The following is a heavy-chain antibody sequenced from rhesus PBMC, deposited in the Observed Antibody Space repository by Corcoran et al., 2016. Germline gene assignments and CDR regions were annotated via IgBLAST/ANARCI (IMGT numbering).Heavy chain of an antibody. J-gene: IGHJ5-2*02. V-gene: IGHV4S16*01. CDR1: GASISTPY. Sequence: QVQLQESGPGLVKPAETLPPTCAFSGASISTPYWSWIPPPPGNGLAWMCYIYGSAGVTIYNPPLKSRVTISKDTSNNQFSLNLNSVTAADTAVYYCARDWTCTNSDCSSYNSLDAWGRGILVTVSS. D-gene: IGHD2-33*01. CDR2: IYGSAGVT. CDR3: ARDWTCTNSDCSSYNSLDA.